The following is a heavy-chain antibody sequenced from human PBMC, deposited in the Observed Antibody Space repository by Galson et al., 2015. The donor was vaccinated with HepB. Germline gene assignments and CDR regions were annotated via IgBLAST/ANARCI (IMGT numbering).Heavy chain of an antibody. CDR3: TSRDSCGYFY. J-gene: IGHJ4*02. CDR1: GFTFSGSA. V-gene: IGHV3-73*01. CDR2: IRSKANSDAT. D-gene: IGHD3-22*01. Sequence: SLRLSCAASGFTFSGSAMHWVRQASGKWLEWVGRIRSKANSDATTYAASVKGRISIANDESTNTAYVQMDSQKTEDTAMYYCTSRDSCGYFYWGQGTLVTVSS.